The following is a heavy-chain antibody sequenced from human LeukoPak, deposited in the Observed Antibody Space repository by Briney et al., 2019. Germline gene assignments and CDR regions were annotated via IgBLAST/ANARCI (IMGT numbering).Heavy chain of an antibody. J-gene: IGHJ4*02. CDR1: GFRFSGYS. V-gene: IGHV3-43*01. CDR3: VKDSTSGWPPLFDY. D-gene: IGHD6-19*01. Sequence: PGGSLRLSCAASGFRFSGYSLHWVRQFPGRGLEWVGLISFDGSKTYYADSVKGRFTISRDNSKNSLFLQMNSLRTEDTALYYCVKDSTSGWPPLFDYWGQGTLVTVSS. CDR2: ISFDGSKT.